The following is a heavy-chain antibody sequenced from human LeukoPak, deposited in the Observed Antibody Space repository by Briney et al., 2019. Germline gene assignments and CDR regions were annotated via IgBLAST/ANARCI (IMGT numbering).Heavy chain of an antibody. D-gene: IGHD3-22*01. CDR1: GFTFSKYW. CDR3: VRDANYHDGSNYYDVLDI. J-gene: IGHJ3*02. CDR2: IRGDGSGQ. Sequence: GGSLRLSCAASGFTFSKYWRVWVRQAPGEGLEGVAQIRGDGSGQYYLDSVKGGFTISRDNAKNSLYLQMSSLRADDTAVYYCVRDANYHDGSNYYDVLDIWGQGTMVTVSS. V-gene: IGHV3-7*01.